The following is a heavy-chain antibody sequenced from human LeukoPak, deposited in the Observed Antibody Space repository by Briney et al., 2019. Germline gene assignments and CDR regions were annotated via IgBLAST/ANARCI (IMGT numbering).Heavy chain of an antibody. V-gene: IGHV4-34*01. J-gene: IGHJ4*02. D-gene: IGHD3-22*01. CDR2: INHSGST. Sequence: SETLSLTCAVYGGSFSGYYWSWIRQPPGKGLEWIGEINHSGSTNYNPPLKSRVTISVDTSKNQFSLKLSSVTAADTAVYYCARGITMIEYWGQGTLVTVSS. CDR1: GGSFSGYY. CDR3: ARGITMIEY.